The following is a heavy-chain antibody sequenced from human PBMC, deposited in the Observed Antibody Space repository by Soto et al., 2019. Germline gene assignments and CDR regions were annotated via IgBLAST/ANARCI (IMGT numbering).Heavy chain of an antibody. Sequence: QLQLQESGPGLVKPSETLSLTCTVSGGSISSSSYYWGWIRQPPGKGLEWIGSIYYSGSTYYNPSLKSRVTISVDTPKNQFSLKLSSVTAADTAVYYCARQLSSGWSTHKYYFDYWGQGTLVTVSS. J-gene: IGHJ4*02. D-gene: IGHD6-19*01. V-gene: IGHV4-39*01. CDR1: GGSISSSSYY. CDR2: IYYSGST. CDR3: ARQLSSGWSTHKYYFDY.